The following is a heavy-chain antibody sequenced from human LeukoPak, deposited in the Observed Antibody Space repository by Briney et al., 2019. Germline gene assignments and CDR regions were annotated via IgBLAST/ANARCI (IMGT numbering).Heavy chain of an antibody. CDR2: INDSGST. D-gene: IGHD2-2*01. CDR1: GGAFSNYF. Sequence: TSETLSLTCAVSGGAFSNYFWTWIRQPPGKGLEWIAEINDSGSTNSNSFLRSRVAISLDTSKNQFSLRLTSVTAADTAVYYCARGQYCSTTTCYSARRYFDFWGQGTLVTVSS. V-gene: IGHV4-34*01. J-gene: IGHJ4*02. CDR3: ARGQYCSTTTCYSARRYFDF.